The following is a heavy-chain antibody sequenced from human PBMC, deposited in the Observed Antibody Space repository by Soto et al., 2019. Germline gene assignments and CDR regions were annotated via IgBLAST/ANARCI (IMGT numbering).Heavy chain of an antibody. J-gene: IGHJ4*02. CDR2: ISAYNGNT. Sequence: ASVKVSCKASGYTFTSYGISWVRQAPGQGLEWMGWISAYNGNTNYAQKLQGRVTMTTDTSTSTAYMELRSLRSDDTAVYYCARGVSPTGALSSSWPHYCGQGTLVTVSS. D-gene: IGHD6-13*01. CDR3: ARGVSPTGALSSSWPHY. V-gene: IGHV1-18*04. CDR1: GYTFTSYG.